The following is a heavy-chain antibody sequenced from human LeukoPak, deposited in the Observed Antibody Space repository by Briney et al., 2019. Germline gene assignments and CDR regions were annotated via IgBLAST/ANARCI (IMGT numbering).Heavy chain of an antibody. V-gene: IGHV5-10-1*01. CDR3: ARSYSGYDYLDY. CDR1: GYSFPSYW. CDR2: IDPSDSYT. D-gene: IGHD5-12*01. Sequence: GESLKISCKGSGYSFPSYWITWVRQMPGKGLEWMGRIDPSDSYTNYSPSFQGHVTISADKSISTAYLQWSSLKASDTAMYYCARSYSGYDYLDYWGQGTLLTVSS. J-gene: IGHJ4*02.